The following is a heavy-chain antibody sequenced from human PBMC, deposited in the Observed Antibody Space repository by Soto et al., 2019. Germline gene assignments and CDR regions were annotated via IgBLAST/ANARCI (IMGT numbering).Heavy chain of an antibody. D-gene: IGHD3-10*01. V-gene: IGHV1-69*02. CDR3: ATSYGSGYRAFDY. J-gene: IGHJ4*02. CDR2: VNPILSMS. CDR1: GDTFSFYT. Sequence: QVQLVQSGAEVKKPGSSVKVSCKASGDTFSFYTINWVRQAPGLGLEWMGRVNPILSMSNYAQKFQGRVTMTADKSTSTAYMELRSLRSEDTVFYYCATSYGSGYRAFDYWGQGALVTVSS.